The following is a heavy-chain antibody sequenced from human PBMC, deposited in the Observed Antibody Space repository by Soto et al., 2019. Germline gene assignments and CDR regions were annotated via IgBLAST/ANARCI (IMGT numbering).Heavy chain of an antibody. V-gene: IGHV3-23*01. CDR3: AQDFYGDYVGWVY. J-gene: IGHJ4*02. D-gene: IGHD4-17*01. CDR2: ISGSGYIT. CDR1: GFIFSNYA. Sequence: GGSLRLSCAASGFIFSNYAMSWVRQAPGKGLEWVSVISGSGYITYYADSVKGRFTISRDDSKSTLFLQMNSLTAEDTAVYYCAQDFYGDYVGWVYWGQGALVTVSS.